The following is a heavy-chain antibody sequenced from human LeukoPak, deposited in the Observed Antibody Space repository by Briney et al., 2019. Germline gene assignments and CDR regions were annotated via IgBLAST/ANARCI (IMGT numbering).Heavy chain of an antibody. CDR2: IYHSGST. Sequence: SETLSLTCAVSGGSISSSNWWSWVRQPPGKGLEWIGEIYHSGSTNYNPSLKSRVTISVDTSKNQFSLKLSSVTAADTAVYYCAREYSNRVSYYYYYMDVWGKGTTVTVSS. D-gene: IGHD6-13*01. V-gene: IGHV4-4*02. CDR1: GGSISSSNW. J-gene: IGHJ6*03. CDR3: AREYSNRVSYYYYYMDV.